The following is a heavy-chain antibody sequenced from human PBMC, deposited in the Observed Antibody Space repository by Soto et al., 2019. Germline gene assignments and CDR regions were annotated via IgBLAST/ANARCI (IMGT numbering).Heavy chain of an antibody. Sequence: LSLTCAISGDSVSSNSAAWNWIRQSPSRGLEWLGRTYYRSKWYNDYAVSVKSRITINPDTSKNQFSLQLNSVTPEDTAVYYCARVVPRIAAAGTYYYYYMDVWGKGTTVTVSS. D-gene: IGHD6-13*01. J-gene: IGHJ6*03. CDR3: ARVVPRIAAAGTYYYYYMDV. CDR2: TYYRSKWYN. V-gene: IGHV6-1*01. CDR1: GDSVSSNSAA.